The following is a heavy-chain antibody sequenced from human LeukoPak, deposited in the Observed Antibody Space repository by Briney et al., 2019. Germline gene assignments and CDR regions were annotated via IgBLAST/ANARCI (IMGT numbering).Heavy chain of an antibody. CDR2: IKTDGRST. V-gene: IGHV3-74*01. D-gene: IGHD4/OR15-4a*01. J-gene: IGHJ1*01. CDR1: GFTFSTYG. Sequence: PGGSLRLSCAASGFTFSTYGMHWVRQVPGKGLVWVSRIKTDGRSTSYADAVKGRFTISRDNAKNTLYLQMNSLRAEDTGVYYCARDLTTLNRWGQGTLVTVPS. CDR3: ARDLTTLNR.